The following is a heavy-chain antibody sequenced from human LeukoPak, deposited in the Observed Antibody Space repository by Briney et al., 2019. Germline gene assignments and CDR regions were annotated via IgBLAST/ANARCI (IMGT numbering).Heavy chain of an antibody. Sequence: ASVKVSCKASGGTFSRYTLNWVRQAPGQGLEWMGGISPLFGSAKYAQKFQGRVTITADESTSTAYMELSSLRSEDTAVYYCARDSSSWYGTGDFDYWGQGTLVTVSS. CDR1: GGTFSRYT. V-gene: IGHV1-69*13. D-gene: IGHD6-13*01. CDR2: ISPLFGSA. CDR3: ARDSSSWYGTGDFDY. J-gene: IGHJ4*02.